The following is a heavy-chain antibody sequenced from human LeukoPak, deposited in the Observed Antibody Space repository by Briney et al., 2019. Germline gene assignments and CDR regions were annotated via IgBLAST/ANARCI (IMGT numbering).Heavy chain of an antibody. V-gene: IGHV4-39*01. J-gene: IGHJ3*02. Sequence: PSDPLSLTCTVSGGSISSCSYYGGWGRQPPGKGVEWIGSSYYCGSTYCLRSLKSRVTISVDTSKNQFALKLSSVTAADTAVNCCARLEFRYYDFWSGYLGYAFDIWGQGTMVTVSS. CDR1: GGSISSCSYY. D-gene: IGHD3-3*01. CDR2: SYYCGST. CDR3: ARLEFRYYDFWSGYLGYAFDI.